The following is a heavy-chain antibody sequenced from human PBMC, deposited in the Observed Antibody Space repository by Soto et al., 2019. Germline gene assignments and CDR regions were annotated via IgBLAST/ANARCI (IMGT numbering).Heavy chain of an antibody. V-gene: IGHV4-59*01. CDR3: AGRYCSGGSCLGPYGLDV. D-gene: IGHD2-15*01. Sequence: SETLSLTCTVSGASISSYYWTWIRQPPGKGLEWIGYIYYSGSTYNNPSLKSRVTMSLDTSKNQFSLKLSSVTAADTAVYYCAGRYCSGGSCLGPYGLDVWGQGITVTVSS. CDR2: IYYSGST. CDR1: GASISSYY. J-gene: IGHJ6*02.